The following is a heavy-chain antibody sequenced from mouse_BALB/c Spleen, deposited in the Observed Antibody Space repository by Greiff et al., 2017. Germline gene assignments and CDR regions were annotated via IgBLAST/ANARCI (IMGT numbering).Heavy chain of an antibody. CDR3: ATPDSSGYWFAY. V-gene: IGHV3-2*02. D-gene: IGHD3-2*01. CDR1: GYSITSDYA. Sequence: EVMLVESGPGLVKPSQSLSLTCTVTGYSITSDYAWNWIRQFPGNKLEWMGYISYSGSTSYNPSLKSRISITRDTSKNQFFLQLNSVTTEDTATYYCATPDSSGYWFAYWGQGTLVTVSA. J-gene: IGHJ3*01. CDR2: ISYSGST.